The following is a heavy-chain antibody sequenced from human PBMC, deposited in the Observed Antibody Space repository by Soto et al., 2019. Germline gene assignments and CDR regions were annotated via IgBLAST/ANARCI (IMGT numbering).Heavy chain of an antibody. V-gene: IGHV6-1*01. D-gene: IGHD1-7*01. Sequence: SQTLSLTCAISGDSVSINSAAWNCIRHSPSRGLDWLGRTYYRSKWYNDYAVSVKSRITINPDTSKNQFSLQLNSVTPEDTAVYYCARVNWNFGWFDPWGQGNLVTVSS. CDR3: ARVNWNFGWFDP. CDR2: TYYRSKWYN. J-gene: IGHJ5*02. CDR1: GDSVSINSAA.